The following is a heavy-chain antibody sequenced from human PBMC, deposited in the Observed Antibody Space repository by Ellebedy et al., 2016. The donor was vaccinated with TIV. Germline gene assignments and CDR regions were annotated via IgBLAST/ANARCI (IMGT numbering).Heavy chain of an antibody. D-gene: IGHD1-26*01. CDR2: ISYDGSNK. J-gene: IGHJ4*02. CDR3: ARVKYSGSYYGPIDY. Sequence: GGSLRLSXAASGFTFSSYAMHWVRQAPGKGLEWVAVISYDGSNKYYADSVKGRFTISRDNSKNTLYLQMNSLRAEDTAVYYCARVKYSGSYYGPIDYWGQGTLVTVSS. CDR1: GFTFSSYA. V-gene: IGHV3-30-3*01.